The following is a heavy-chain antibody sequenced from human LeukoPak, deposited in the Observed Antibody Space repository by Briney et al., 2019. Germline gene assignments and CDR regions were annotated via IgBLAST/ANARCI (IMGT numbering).Heavy chain of an antibody. CDR3: ARDAPGGGDY. D-gene: IGHD2-15*01. CDR2: ISTSSTYI. V-gene: IGHV3-21*01. CDR1: GFTFSSYS. Sequence: PGGSLRLSCAASGFTFSSYSMNWVRRAPGKGLEWVSSISTSSTYIYYADSVKGRFTISRDNAKNSLYPQMNSLRAEDTAVYYCARDAPGGGDYWGQGTLVTVSS. J-gene: IGHJ4*02.